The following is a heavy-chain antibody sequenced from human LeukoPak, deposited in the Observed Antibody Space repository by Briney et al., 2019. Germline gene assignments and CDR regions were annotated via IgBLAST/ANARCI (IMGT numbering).Heavy chain of an antibody. V-gene: IGHV1-18*01. CDR2: ISAYNGNT. Sequence: ASVKVSCKASGYTFTSYGISWVRQAPGQGLEWMGWISAYNGNTNYAQKLQGRVTMTRNTSISTAYMELSSLRSEDTAVYYCARGSRRDYDFWSGPTYYGMDVWGQGTTVTVSS. D-gene: IGHD3-3*01. CDR3: ARGSRRDYDFWSGPTYYGMDV. J-gene: IGHJ6*02. CDR1: GYTFTSYG.